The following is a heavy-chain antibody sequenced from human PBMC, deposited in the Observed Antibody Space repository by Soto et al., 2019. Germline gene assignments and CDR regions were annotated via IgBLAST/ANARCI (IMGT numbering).Heavy chain of an antibody. CDR1: GGTFTSYA. CDR3: ARELERHNYYYGMDV. Sequence: QVPLVQSGAEVKKPGSSVKVSCKASGGTFTSYAVVWVRQAPGQGLEWMGGIVPILGTSKYAQRVQGRVSLTADGSWSTVYMELSSLRYDDTAIYYCARELERHNYYYGMDVWGQGTTVTVSS. D-gene: IGHD1-1*01. J-gene: IGHJ6*02. CDR2: IVPILGTS. V-gene: IGHV1-69*01.